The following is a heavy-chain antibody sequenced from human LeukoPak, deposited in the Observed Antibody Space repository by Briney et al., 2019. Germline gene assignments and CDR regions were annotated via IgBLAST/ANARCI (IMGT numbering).Heavy chain of an antibody. J-gene: IGHJ6*02. CDR3: ARLETNYDFWSGYSYYYYGMDV. V-gene: IGHV4-39*01. CDR1: GGSISSSSYY. D-gene: IGHD3-3*01. CDR2: IYYSGST. Sequence: PSETLSLTCTVSGGSISSSSYYWGWIRQPPGKGLEWIGSIYYSGSTYYNPSPKSRVTISVDTSKNQFSLKLSSVTAADTAVYYCARLETNYDFWSGYSYYYYGMDVWGQGTTVTVSS.